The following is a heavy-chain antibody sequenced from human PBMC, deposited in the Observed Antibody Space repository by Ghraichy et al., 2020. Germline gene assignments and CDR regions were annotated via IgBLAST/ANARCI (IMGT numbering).Heavy chain of an antibody. CDR1: GGSISSSSYY. V-gene: IGHV4-39*01. J-gene: IGHJ4*02. D-gene: IGHD3-3*01. CDR2: IYYSGST. CDR3: ARLRLITIFGVVISNGFDY. Sequence: SQTLSLTCTVSGGSISSSSYYWGWIRQPPGKGLEWIGSIYYSGSTYYNPSLKSRVTISVDTSKNQFSLKLSSVTAADTAVYYCARLRLITIFGVVISNGFDYWGQGTLVTVSS.